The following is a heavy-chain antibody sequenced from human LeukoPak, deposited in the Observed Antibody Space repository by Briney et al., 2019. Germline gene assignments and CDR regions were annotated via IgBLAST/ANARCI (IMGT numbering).Heavy chain of an antibody. CDR2: VNPKSGNP. CDR1: GYTFTGYY. D-gene: IGHD1-26*01. Sequence: ASVTVSCKASGYTFTGYYIHWVRQAPGRGPEWMGWVNPKSGNPYYPQEFQTRVTMTRDTSISTAYIELRSLTSDDTAVYYCAREIRSSGSSYWGQGTLFTASS. CDR3: AREIRSSGSSY. J-gene: IGHJ4*02. V-gene: IGHV1-2*02.